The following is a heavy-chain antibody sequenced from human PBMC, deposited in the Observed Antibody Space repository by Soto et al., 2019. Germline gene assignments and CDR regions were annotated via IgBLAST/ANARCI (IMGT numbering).Heavy chain of an antibody. CDR2: IYWNDDK. J-gene: IGHJ5*02. D-gene: IGHD6-19*01. Sequence: SGPTLVNPTQTLTLTCIFSGCSLRTSGEGVGWIRQPPGKALEWLGFIYWNDDKRYSPSLKSRLTITKDTSKNQVVLTMTNMDPVDTATYYCAKSGSSGWYGWFDPWGQGTLVTVSS. CDR1: GCSLRTSGEG. CDR3: AKSGSSGWYGWFDP. V-gene: IGHV2-5*01.